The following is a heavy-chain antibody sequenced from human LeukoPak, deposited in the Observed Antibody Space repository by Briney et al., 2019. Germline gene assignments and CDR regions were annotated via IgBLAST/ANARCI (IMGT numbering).Heavy chain of an antibody. CDR1: GGSISSSSYY. CDR3: ARDPSLQFGEPYFDY. D-gene: IGHD3-10*01. V-gene: IGHV4-39*07. Sequence: PSETLSLTCTVSGGSISSSSYYWGWIRQPPGKGLEWIGSIYYSGSTYYNPSLKSRVTMSVDTSQNQFSLKVTSVTAADTAVYYCARDPSLQFGEPYFDYWGQGALVTVSS. CDR2: IYYSGST. J-gene: IGHJ4*02.